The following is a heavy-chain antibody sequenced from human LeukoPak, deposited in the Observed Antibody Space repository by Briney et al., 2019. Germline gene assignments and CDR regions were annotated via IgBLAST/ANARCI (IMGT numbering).Heavy chain of an antibody. CDR1: GYXFTGYY. D-gene: IGHD1-26*01. J-gene: IGHJ4*02. CDR3: ARADLLAGLIVGAPFDY. Sequence: ASVKVSCKASGYXFTGYYIHWVRQAPGQGLEWMGSINPNSGGTNYAQKFQGRVTMTRDTSISTAYMELSRLRSDDTAVYYCARADLLAGLIVGAPFDYWGQGTLVTVSS. CDR2: INPNSGGT. V-gene: IGHV1-2*02.